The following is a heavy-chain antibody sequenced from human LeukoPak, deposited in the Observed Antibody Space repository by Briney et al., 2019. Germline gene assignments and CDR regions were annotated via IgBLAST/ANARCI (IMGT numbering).Heavy chain of an antibody. J-gene: IGHJ4*02. CDR2: IKANSGDT. V-gene: IGHV1-2*02. D-gene: IGHD5-24*01. Sequence: GASVKVSCKASGYIFTAYYLHWVRQAPGQKPEWMGWIKANSGDTNYAQKFQGRVTVTRDTSISTVYMELSGLTADDTAVYYCTRVGDDYPYWGQGTLVTVSS. CDR3: TRVGDDYPY. CDR1: GYIFTAYY.